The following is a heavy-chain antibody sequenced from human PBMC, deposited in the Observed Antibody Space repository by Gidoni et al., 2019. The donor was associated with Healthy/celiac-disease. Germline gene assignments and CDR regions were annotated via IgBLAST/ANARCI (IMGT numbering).Heavy chain of an antibody. CDR1: GFTFSSYS. CDR3: ARDNILTGWDV. V-gene: IGHV3-21*01. J-gene: IGHJ6*02. D-gene: IGHD3-9*01. CDR2: ISSRSSYI. Sequence: EVQLVESGGGLVKPGGSVRLSCAASGFTFSSYSMNWVRPAPGKGLEWVSSISSRSSYIYYADSVKGRFTISRDNAKNSLYLQMNSLRAEDTAVYYCARDNILTGWDVWGQGTTVTVSS.